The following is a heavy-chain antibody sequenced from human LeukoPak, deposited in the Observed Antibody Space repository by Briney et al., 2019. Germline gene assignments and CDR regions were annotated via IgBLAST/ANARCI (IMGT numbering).Heavy chain of an antibody. Sequence: GGSLRLSCAVSGLTFSSRAMTWVRQAPGQGLRWVSSIDISGDDTAYADAVKGRFTISRDNSRSTLYLQMNDLRVEDSAIYYCANEIRPKDYWGQGTLVTVSS. V-gene: IGHV3-23*01. CDR2: IDISGDDT. CDR3: ANEIRPKDY. CDR1: GLTFSSRA. J-gene: IGHJ4*02.